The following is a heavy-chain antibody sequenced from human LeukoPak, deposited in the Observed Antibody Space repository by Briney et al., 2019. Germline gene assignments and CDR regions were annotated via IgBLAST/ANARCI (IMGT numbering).Heavy chain of an antibody. J-gene: IGHJ4*02. CDR2: ISGSGGST. V-gene: IGHV3-23*01. D-gene: IGHD3-22*01. Sequence: PGGSLRLSCAASGFTFSSYAMSWVRQAPGKGLEWVSAISGSGGSTYYADSVKGRFTISRDNSKNTLYLQMNSLRAEDTAVYYCARDPTLYDSSGYPYYFDYWGQGTLVTVSS. CDR3: ARDPTLYDSSGYPYYFDY. CDR1: GFTFSSYA.